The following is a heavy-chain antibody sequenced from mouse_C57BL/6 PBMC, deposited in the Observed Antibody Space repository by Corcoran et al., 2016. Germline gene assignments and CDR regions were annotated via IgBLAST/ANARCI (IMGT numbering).Heavy chain of an antibody. V-gene: IGHV9-3*01. Sequence: QIQLVQSGPELKKHGETVKISCKASGYTFTTYEMSWVKQAPGKGLKWMGWINTSSGVPTYADDCKERFAFSLETSASPASLKSNNLKKEDTATYFCERKGAPGYWGQGTTLTVSS. CDR1: GYTFTTYE. CDR3: ERKGAPGY. J-gene: IGHJ2*01. CDR2: INTSSGVP.